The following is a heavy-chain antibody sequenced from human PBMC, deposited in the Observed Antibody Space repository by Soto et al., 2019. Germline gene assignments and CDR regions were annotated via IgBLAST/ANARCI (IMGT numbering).Heavy chain of an antibody. V-gene: IGHV4-39*01. Sequence: SETLSLTCTVSGGSISSSSYYWGWIRQPPGKGLEWIGSIYYSCSTYYNPSLKSRVTISVDTSKNQCSLQLNSVAPEDGAVYYCANDPGYSLDYWGQGNQVTVS. CDR2: IYYSCST. CDR3: ANDPGYSLDY. CDR1: GGSISSSSYY. D-gene: IGHD5-12*01. J-gene: IGHJ4*02.